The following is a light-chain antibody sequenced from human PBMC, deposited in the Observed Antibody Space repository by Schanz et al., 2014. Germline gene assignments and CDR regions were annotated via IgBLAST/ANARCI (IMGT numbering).Light chain of an antibody. CDR1: SSDVGSYNL. Sequence: QSALTQPASVSGSPGQSITISCTGTSSDVGSYNLVSWYQQHPGKAPKVMIYEGTKRPSGVSYRFSGSKSGDTASLTISGLQAEDEADYYCCSYAGSSTFLVFGGGTKLTVL. CDR3: CSYAGSSTFLV. J-gene: IGLJ2*01. CDR2: EGT. V-gene: IGLV2-23*03.